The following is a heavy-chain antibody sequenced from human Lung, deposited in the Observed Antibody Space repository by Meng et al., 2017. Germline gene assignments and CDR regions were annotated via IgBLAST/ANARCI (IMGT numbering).Heavy chain of an antibody. CDR2: ISSSST. CDR1: GFTFSSYS. CDR3: ARGRVVVAATPSDY. V-gene: IGHV3-21*01. D-gene: IGHD2-15*01. Sequence: EVQLVESVGGLVKPGWSLRLSCAASGFTFSSYSMNWVRQAPGKGLEWVSSISSSSTYADSVKGRFTISRDNAKNSLYLQMNSLRAEDTAVYYCARGRVVVAATPSDYWGQGTLVTVSS. J-gene: IGHJ4*02.